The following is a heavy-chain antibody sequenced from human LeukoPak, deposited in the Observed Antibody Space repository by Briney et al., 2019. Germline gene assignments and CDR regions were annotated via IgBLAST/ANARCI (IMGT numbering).Heavy chain of an antibody. V-gene: IGHV1-18*01. CDR1: GYTFTSYG. J-gene: IGHJ4*02. D-gene: IGHD3-22*01. CDR3: AREFRGSGYYSADY. CDR2: ISAYNGNT. Sequence: ASVKVSCKASGYTFTSYGISWVRQAPGQGLEWMGWISAYNGNTSYAQKLQGRVTMTTDTSTSTAYMELRSLRSDDTAVYYCAREFRGSGYYSADYWGQGTLVTVSS.